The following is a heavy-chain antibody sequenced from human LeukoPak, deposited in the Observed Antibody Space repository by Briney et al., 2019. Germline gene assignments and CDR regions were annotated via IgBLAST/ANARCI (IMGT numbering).Heavy chain of an antibody. Sequence: GSLRLSCAASGFTFSDYYTSWIRQAPGKGLEWVSYISSSGSTIYYADSVKGRFTISRDNAKNSLYLQMNSLRAEDTAVYYCARESGIAAALDLWGQGTLVTVSS. D-gene: IGHD6-13*01. CDR2: ISSSGSTI. CDR1: GFTFSDYY. J-gene: IGHJ5*02. V-gene: IGHV3-11*04. CDR3: ARESGIAAALDL.